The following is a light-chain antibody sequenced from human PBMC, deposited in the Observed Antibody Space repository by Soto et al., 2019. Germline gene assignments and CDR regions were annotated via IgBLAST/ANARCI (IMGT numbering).Light chain of an antibody. V-gene: IGKV3-20*01. CDR3: QQSHSTPPT. CDR1: QSVSSTY. Sequence: EIVLTQSPGTLSLSPGERATLSCRASQSVSSTYLAWYQHKPGQAPRLLIYGASSRATGIPDRFSGSGSGTHFVLTISSLQPEDLAVYYCQQSHSTPPTFGQGTKVDI. J-gene: IGKJ1*01. CDR2: GAS.